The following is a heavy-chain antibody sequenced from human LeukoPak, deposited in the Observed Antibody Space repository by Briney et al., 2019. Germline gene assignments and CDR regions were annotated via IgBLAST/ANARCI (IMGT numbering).Heavy chain of an antibody. J-gene: IGHJ4*02. CDR2: IYYSGST. Sequence: NPSETLSLTCTVSGGSISSGGYYWSWIRQHPGKGLEWIGYIYYSGSTYYNPSLKSRVTISVDTSKNQFSLKLSSVTAADTAVYYCARSSTPEDHYYDSSGYYWSYFDYWGQGTLVTVSS. CDR3: ARSSTPEDHYYDSSGYYWSYFDY. D-gene: IGHD3-22*01. CDR1: GGSISSGGYY. V-gene: IGHV4-31*03.